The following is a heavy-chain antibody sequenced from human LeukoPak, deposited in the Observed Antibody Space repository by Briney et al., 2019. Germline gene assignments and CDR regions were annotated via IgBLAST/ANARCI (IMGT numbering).Heavy chain of an antibody. V-gene: IGHV4-59*12. CDR1: GGSISSYY. D-gene: IGHD3-22*01. CDR2: IYYSGST. J-gene: IGHJ4*02. CDR3: ARDGRVFYYDSSGYPGGFDY. Sequence: SETLSLTCTVSGGSISSYYWSWIRQPPGKGLEWIGYIYYSGSTNYNPSLKSRVAISVDTSKNQFSLKLSSVTAADTAVYYCARDGRVFYYDSSGYPGGFDYWGQGTLVTVSS.